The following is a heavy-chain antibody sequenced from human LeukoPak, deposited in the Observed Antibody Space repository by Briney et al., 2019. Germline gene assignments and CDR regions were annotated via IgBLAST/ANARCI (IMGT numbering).Heavy chain of an antibody. CDR2: IEQDGSEK. Sequence: QSGGSLRLSCAASGFTFSSYWMSWVRQAPGKGLEWVANIEQDGSEKYYVDSVKGRFTISRDNAKNSLYLQMNSLRAEDTAVYYCARDDKGYYYYMDVWGKGTTVTVSS. V-gene: IGHV3-7*01. CDR1: GFTFSSYW. CDR3: ARDDKGYYYYMDV. D-gene: IGHD3-9*01. J-gene: IGHJ6*03.